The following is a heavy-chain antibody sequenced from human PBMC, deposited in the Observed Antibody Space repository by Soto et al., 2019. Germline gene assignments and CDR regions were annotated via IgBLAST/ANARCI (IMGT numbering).Heavy chain of an antibody. Sequence: EVQLLESGGGLVQPGGSLRLSCAASGFTFSTYAMSWVRQHPGKGLEWVSIVSAGGSDAFYADSVKGRFAISRDNSTNTLYLQMNSLTADDTAVYYCAKHFVNGEVDYWGQGTPVTVSS. CDR2: VSAGGSDA. V-gene: IGHV3-23*01. J-gene: IGHJ4*02. CDR1: GFTFSTYA. D-gene: IGHD3-10*01. CDR3: AKHFVNGEVDY.